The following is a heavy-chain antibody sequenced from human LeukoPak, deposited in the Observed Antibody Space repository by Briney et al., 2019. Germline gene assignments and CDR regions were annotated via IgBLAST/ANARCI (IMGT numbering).Heavy chain of an antibody. V-gene: IGHV3-23*01. Sequence: PGGSLRLSCAASGFTFSSYAMSWVRQAPGKGLEWVSAISGSGSSTYYADSVKGRFTISRDNSKNTLYLQMNSLRAEDTAVYYCAKVLAGSYFQYNFDYWGQGTLATVSS. CDR2: ISGSGSST. J-gene: IGHJ4*02. CDR1: GFTFSSYA. CDR3: AKVLAGSYFQYNFDY. D-gene: IGHD1-26*01.